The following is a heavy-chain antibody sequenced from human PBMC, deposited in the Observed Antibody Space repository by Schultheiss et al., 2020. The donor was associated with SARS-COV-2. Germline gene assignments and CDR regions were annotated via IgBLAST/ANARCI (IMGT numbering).Heavy chain of an antibody. CDR3: ARGFLEWSPNWFDP. V-gene: IGHV4-59*12. CDR1: GGSISSYY. CDR2: ISDSGST. D-gene: IGHD3-3*01. Sequence: SETLSLTCTVSGGSISSYYWSWIRQPPGKGLEWIGYISDSGSTNYNPSLKSRVTMSVDTSKNQFSLKLSSVTAADTAVYYCARGFLEWSPNWFDPWGQGTLVTVSS. J-gene: IGHJ5*02.